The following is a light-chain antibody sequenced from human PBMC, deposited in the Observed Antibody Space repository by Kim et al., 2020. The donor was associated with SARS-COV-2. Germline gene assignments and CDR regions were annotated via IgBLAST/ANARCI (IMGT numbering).Light chain of an antibody. V-gene: IGLV3-1*01. CDR3: QAWDSSTVV. CDR1: KLGDRY. Sequence: VSPGQTASISCSGDKLGDRYACWYQQKPGQSPVLVIYQDTKRLSGIPERFSGSNSGNTVTLTISGTQAMDEADYYCQAWDSSTVVFGGGTQLTV. J-gene: IGLJ2*01. CDR2: QDT.